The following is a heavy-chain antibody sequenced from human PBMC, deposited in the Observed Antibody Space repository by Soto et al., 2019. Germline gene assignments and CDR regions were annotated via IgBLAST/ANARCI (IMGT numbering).Heavy chain of an antibody. CDR2: IYHSGRT. CDR3: VRVDPNYIGWGYWHFDL. J-gene: IGHJ2*01. D-gene: IGHD3-10*01. Sequence: QVQLQESGPGLVKPSGTLSLTCAVSGGSVSDDNWWSWVRQSPGKGLEWIGEIYHSGRTNYNPSLQARVTISLDSSRNQFYLVLTSVTGADTAVYYCVRVDPNYIGWGYWHFDLWGRGTLVTVSS. V-gene: IGHV4-4*02. CDR1: GGSVSDDNW.